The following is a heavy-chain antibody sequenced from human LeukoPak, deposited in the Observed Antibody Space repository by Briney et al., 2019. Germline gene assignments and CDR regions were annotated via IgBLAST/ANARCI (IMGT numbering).Heavy chain of an antibody. CDR3: ARFPPEVHSSGWYEDY. Sequence: GASVKVSCKASGYTFTGYYMHWVRQAPGQGLEWMGWINPNSGGTNYAQKFQGRVTMTRDTSISTAYMELSRLRSDDTAVYYCARFPPEVHSSGWYEDYWGQGTLVTVSS. D-gene: IGHD6-19*01. CDR2: INPNSGGT. V-gene: IGHV1-2*02. J-gene: IGHJ4*02. CDR1: GYTFTGYY.